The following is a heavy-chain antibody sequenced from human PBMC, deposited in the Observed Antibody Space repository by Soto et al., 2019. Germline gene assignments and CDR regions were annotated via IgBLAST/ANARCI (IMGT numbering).Heavy chain of an antibody. CDR2: ISGSGAT. D-gene: IGHD4-17*01. J-gene: IGHJ4*02. V-gene: IGHV3-23*01. CDR1: GFTFSSYA. Sequence: EVQLLESGGGLVQPGGSLRLSCAASGFTFSSYAMTWVRQAPGKGLEWVSAISGSGATYYADSVKGRFTISRDNSKNTLYLEMNSLRAEDTAVYYCAKDLRGYGDYDYWGQGTLVTVSS. CDR3: AKDLRGYGDYDY.